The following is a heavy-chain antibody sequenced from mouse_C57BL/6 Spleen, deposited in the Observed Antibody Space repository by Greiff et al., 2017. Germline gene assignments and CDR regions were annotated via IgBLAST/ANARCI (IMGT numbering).Heavy chain of an antibody. CDR3: ARRGNYRYWYFDV. V-gene: IGHV5-2*01. J-gene: IGHJ1*03. CDR2: INSDGGST. CDR1: EYEFPSHD. D-gene: IGHD2-1*01. Sequence: EVQRVESGGGLVQPGESLKLSCESNEYEFPSHDMSWVRKTPEKRLELVAAINSDGGSTYYPDTMERRFIISRDNTKKTLYLQMSSLMSEDTALYYCARRGNYRYWYFDVWGTGTTVTVSS.